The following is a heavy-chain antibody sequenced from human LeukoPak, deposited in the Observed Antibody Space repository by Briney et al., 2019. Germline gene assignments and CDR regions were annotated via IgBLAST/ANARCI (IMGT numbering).Heavy chain of an antibody. CDR3: ARELLSGIKSGDI. J-gene: IGHJ3*02. CDR1: GFTFSSYS. Sequence: PGGSLRLSCAASGFTFSSYSMNWVRQAPVKGLEWVSSISSSSSYIYYADSVKGRFTISRDNAKNSLYLQMNSLRAEDTAVYYCARELLSGIKSGDIWGQGTMVTVSS. V-gene: IGHV3-21*01. D-gene: IGHD2-21*01. CDR2: ISSSSSYI.